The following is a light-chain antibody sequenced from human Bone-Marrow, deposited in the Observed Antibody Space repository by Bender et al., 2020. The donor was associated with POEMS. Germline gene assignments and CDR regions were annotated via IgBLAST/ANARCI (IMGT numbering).Light chain of an antibody. Sequence: SYVLTQPPSVSVAPGLTATISCGGDNIVRKTVHWYQQKPGQAPVLVVYDDSDRPSGIPERFSGSNSGNTATLTINRVEAGDEADYYCQVWDISSNHVIFGGGIKLTVL. CDR3: QVWDISSNHVI. J-gene: IGLJ2*01. V-gene: IGLV3-21*02. CDR2: DDS. CDR1: NIVRKT.